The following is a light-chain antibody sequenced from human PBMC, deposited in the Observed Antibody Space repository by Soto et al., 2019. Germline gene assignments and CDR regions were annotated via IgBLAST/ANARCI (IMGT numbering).Light chain of an antibody. J-gene: IGKJ1*01. CDR3: HQYYSYSRT. CDR2: KAS. Sequence: DVPMTQSPSTLSASVGDRVTITCRASQSISAWLAWYQQKPGKAPKLLIYKASSLESGVPSRFSGSGSGTEFTLTISSLQPDDFATYYCHQYYSYSRTFGQGTKVEIK. CDR1: QSISAW. V-gene: IGKV1-5*03.